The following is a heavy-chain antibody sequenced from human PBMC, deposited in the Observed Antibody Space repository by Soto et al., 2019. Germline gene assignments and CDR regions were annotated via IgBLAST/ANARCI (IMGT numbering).Heavy chain of an antibody. V-gene: IGHV4-30-2*06. CDR1: GGSISIGGFS. CDR2: IYYSGNT. D-gene: IGHD1-26*01. Sequence: SETLSLTCAVSGGSISIGGFSWSWIRQSPGKGLELIGYIYYSGNTYYNPSLKSRVTISVDTSKNQFSLKLSSVTAADTAVYYCARGRGSYYRRNWFDPWGQGTLVTVSS. J-gene: IGHJ5*02. CDR3: ARGRGSYYRRNWFDP.